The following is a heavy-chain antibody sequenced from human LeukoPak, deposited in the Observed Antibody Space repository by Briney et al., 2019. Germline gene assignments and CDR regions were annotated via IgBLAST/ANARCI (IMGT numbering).Heavy chain of an antibody. CDR1: GFTFSSYA. J-gene: IGHJ4*02. CDR3: AKDLYYYDSSGYQVH. Sequence: GGSLRLPCAASGFTFSSYAMSWVRQAPGKGLEWVSAISGSGGSTYYADSVKGRFTISRDNSKNTLYLQMNSLRAEDTAVYYCAKDLYYYDSSGYQVHWGQGTLVTVSS. D-gene: IGHD3-22*01. CDR2: ISGSGGST. V-gene: IGHV3-23*01.